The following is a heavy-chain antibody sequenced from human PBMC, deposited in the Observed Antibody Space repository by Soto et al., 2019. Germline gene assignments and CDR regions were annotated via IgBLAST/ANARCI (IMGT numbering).Heavy chain of an antibody. CDR1: GFTFSSYA. J-gene: IGHJ6*02. V-gene: IGHV3-23*01. D-gene: IGHD6-13*01. Sequence: GGSLRLSCAASGFTFSSYAMSWVRQAPGKGLEWVSGTSGSGGSTYFADSVKGRFTISRDNSKNTLYLQMSSLRAADTAVYYCAKWRSSWTNYYYYYGMDVWGQGTPVTVSS. CDR2: TSGSGGST. CDR3: AKWRSSWTNYYYYYGMDV.